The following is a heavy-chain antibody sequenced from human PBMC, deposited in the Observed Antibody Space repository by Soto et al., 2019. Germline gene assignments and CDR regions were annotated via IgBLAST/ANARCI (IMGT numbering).Heavy chain of an antibody. D-gene: IGHD2-21*02. Sequence: QMQLQESGPGLVKPSGTLSLTCAVSGGSISSSNWWSWVRQPPGKGLEWIGEIYHSGSTNYSPSLKSRVTISVDKSRNQFSLNLRSVTAADTAVYYCASFVVVTVGAAFDYWGQGTLVTVSS. CDR3: ASFVVVTVGAAFDY. V-gene: IGHV4-4*02. CDR1: GGSISSSNW. J-gene: IGHJ4*02. CDR2: IYHSGST.